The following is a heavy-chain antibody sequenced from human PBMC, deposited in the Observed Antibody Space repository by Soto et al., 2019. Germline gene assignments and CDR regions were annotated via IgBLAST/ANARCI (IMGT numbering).Heavy chain of an antibody. Sequence: PGGSLRLSCAASGFTFSSYSMNWVRQAPGKGLEWVSSISSSSSYIYYADPVKGRFTISRDNAKNSLYLQMNSLRAEDTAVYYCASHPRDSSGYWYYFDYWGQGTLVTVSS. J-gene: IGHJ4*02. V-gene: IGHV3-21*01. CDR2: ISSSSSYI. D-gene: IGHD3-22*01. CDR3: ASHPRDSSGYWYYFDY. CDR1: GFTFSSYS.